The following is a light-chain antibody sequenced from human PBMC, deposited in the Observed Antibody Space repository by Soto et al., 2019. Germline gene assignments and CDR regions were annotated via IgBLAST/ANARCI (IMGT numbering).Light chain of an antibody. Sequence: EIVLTQSPGTLSLSPEEGATNSCRASQSVSTNFFAWYQQKPGQAPRLLIYGASTRATGIPDRFSGSGSGTDFTLTISRLEPEDFAVYYCQQYGRTSWTFGQGTKVDIK. CDR1: QSVSTNF. J-gene: IGKJ1*01. V-gene: IGKV3-20*01. CDR2: GAS. CDR3: QQYGRTSWT.